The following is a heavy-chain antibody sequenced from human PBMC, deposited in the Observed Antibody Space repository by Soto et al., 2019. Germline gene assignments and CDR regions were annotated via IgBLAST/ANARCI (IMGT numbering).Heavy chain of an antibody. CDR1: GFSLSTSGMC. CDR2: IDWDDDK. V-gene: IGHV2-70*12. Sequence: SGPTLVNPTQTLTLTCTFSGFSLSTSGMCLSWIRQPTGKALEWLARIDWDDDKYYTTSLKTRLTISKDTSKNQVVLTMTDMDPVDTATYYSAHMDNGFYGMDVWGQGTTVTVSS. CDR3: AHMDNGFYGMDV. D-gene: IGHD2-8*01. J-gene: IGHJ6*02.